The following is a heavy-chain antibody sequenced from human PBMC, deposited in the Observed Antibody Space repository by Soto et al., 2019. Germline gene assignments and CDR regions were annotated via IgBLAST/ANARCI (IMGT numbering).Heavy chain of an antibody. Sequence: ASVKVSCKASGYSFITSYHMHWVRQAPGQGLEWMGIINPTGSMTSYSQKFQGRLTMTRDTSTATDYMELSNLTSEDTALYFCARHTGYDHDAFDIWGQGTMVTVSS. CDR2: INPTGSMT. V-gene: IGHV1-46*01. CDR1: GYSFITSYH. D-gene: IGHD5-12*01. CDR3: ARHTGYDHDAFDI. J-gene: IGHJ3*02.